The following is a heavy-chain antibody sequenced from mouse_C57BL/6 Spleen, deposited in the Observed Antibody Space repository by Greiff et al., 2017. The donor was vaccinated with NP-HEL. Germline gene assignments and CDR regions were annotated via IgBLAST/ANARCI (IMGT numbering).Heavy chain of an antibody. CDR3: ARLGQGAY. J-gene: IGHJ3*01. V-gene: IGHV3-6*01. CDR1: GYSITSGYY. Sequence: VQLKESGPGLVKPSQSLSLTCSVTGYSITSGYYWNWIRQFPGNKLEWMGYISYDGSNNYNPSLKNRISITRDTSKNQFFLKLNSVTTEDTATYYCARLGQGAYWGQGTLVTVSA. D-gene: IGHD3-3*01. CDR2: ISYDGSN.